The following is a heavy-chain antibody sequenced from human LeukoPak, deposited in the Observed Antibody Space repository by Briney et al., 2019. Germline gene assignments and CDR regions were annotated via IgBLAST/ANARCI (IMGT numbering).Heavy chain of an antibody. J-gene: IGHJ4*02. Sequence: ASVKVSCKVSGYTLSELSMYWVRQGPGKGLEWMGSFDHENDETTYAQKFQGRIRMTEDTSTQTAYMELSGLRSDDTAIYYCATDGTGRYSVDCWGQGTLVTASS. CDR1: GYTLSELS. CDR3: ATDGTGRYSVDC. D-gene: IGHD3-10*01. V-gene: IGHV1-24*01. CDR2: FDHENDET.